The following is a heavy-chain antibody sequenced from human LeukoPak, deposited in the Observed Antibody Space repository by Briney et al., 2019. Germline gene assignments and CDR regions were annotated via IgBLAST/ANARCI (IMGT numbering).Heavy chain of an antibody. Sequence: ASVKVFCKASGYTFTRYALHWVRQAPGQGLEWMGWINTNTGNPTYAQGSTGRFVFSWDTSVSTAYLQISSLKAEDTAVYYCARAPITMVRGDPVYFDYWGKGTLVTVSS. CDR3: ARAPITMVRGDPVYFDY. D-gene: IGHD3-10*01. J-gene: IGHJ4*02. CDR2: INTNTGNP. CDR1: GYTFTRYA. V-gene: IGHV7-4-1*02.